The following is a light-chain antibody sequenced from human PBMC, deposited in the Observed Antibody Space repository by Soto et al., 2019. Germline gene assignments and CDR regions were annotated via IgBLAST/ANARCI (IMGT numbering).Light chain of an antibody. CDR3: QQYYSTPRT. J-gene: IGKJ1*01. CDR1: QSISSY. V-gene: IGKV1-39*01. CDR2: AAS. Sequence: DIQMTQSPSSLSASVGDRVTITCRASQSISSYLNWYQQKPGKAPKLLIYAASSLQSGVPSRFSGSGSGTDFTLTISSLQAEDVAVYYCQQYYSTPRTVGQGTKV.